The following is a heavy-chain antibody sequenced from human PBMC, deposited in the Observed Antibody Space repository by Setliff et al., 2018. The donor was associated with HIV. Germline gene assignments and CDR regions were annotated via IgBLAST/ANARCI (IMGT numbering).Heavy chain of an antibody. D-gene: IGHD3-16*01. CDR2: IKTDGGTT. V-gene: IGHV3-48*01. CDR1: GFTFSSHV. Sequence: PGGSLRLSCAASGFTFSSHVMTWVRQAPGKGLEWVSYIKTDGGTTYDADSVEGRFTISRDNAKNSLYLQMDNLTVDDTAVYFCARGRCSDAACFFDYWGQGTLVTVSS. J-gene: IGHJ4*02. CDR3: ARGRCSDAACFFDY.